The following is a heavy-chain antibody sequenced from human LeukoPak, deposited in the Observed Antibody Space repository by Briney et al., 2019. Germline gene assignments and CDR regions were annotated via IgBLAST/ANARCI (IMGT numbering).Heavy chain of an antibody. J-gene: IGHJ4*02. Sequence: GGSLRLSCAASGFTFSSYGMSWVRQAPGKGLEWVSAISGSGGSTYYADSVKGRFTISRDNFKNTLYLQMNSLRAEDTAVYYCASWRWLQSDVDYWGQGTLVTVSS. V-gene: IGHV3-23*01. CDR3: ASWRWLQSDVDY. CDR2: ISGSGGST. D-gene: IGHD5-24*01. CDR1: GFTFSSYG.